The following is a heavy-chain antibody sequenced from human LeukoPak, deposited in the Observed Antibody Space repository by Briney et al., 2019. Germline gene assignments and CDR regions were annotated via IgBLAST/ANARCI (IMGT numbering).Heavy chain of an antibody. J-gene: IGHJ4*02. Sequence: SGPTLVIPTRTLTLTCTFSGFSLYSSGVGVGWIRQPPGRALEWLAVIYWDDDKRYSPSLRSRLTMSKDASKSQVFLVMANMDPVDTATYYCAHRRPGHLTGWDNSYFDKWAPGTLVAVSS. V-gene: IGHV2-5*02. D-gene: IGHD1/OR15-1a*01. CDR3: AHRRPGHLTGWDNSYFDK. CDR1: GFSLYSSGVG. CDR2: IYWDDDK.